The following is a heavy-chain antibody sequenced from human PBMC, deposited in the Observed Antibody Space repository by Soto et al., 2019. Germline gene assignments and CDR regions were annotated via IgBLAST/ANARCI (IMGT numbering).Heavy chain of an antibody. V-gene: IGHV4-34*01. CDR2: INHSGST. J-gene: IGHJ6*03. CDR1: GGSFSGYY. Sequence: SDTLSLTCAVYGGSFSGYYWSWIRQPPGKGLEWIGEINHSGSTNYNPSLKSRVTISVDTSKNQFSLKLSSVTAADTAVYYCARKALYYDILTGYPTNYYYYMDVWGKGTTVTVSS. D-gene: IGHD3-9*01. CDR3: ARKALYYDILTGYPTNYYYYMDV.